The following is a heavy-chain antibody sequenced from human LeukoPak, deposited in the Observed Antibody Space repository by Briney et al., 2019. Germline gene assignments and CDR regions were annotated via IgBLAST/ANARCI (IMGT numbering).Heavy chain of an antibody. CDR3: ARASNRRIAVAGTFDY. CDR1: GGSISSGGYY. J-gene: IGHJ4*02. D-gene: IGHD6-19*01. V-gene: IGHV4-31*03. Sequence: SQTLSLTCTVSGGSISSGGYYWSWIRQHPGKGLEWIGYIYYSGSTYYNPSLKSRVTISVDTSKNQFSLKLSSVTAADTAVYYCARASNRRIAVAGTFDYWGQGTLVTVSS. CDR2: IYYSGST.